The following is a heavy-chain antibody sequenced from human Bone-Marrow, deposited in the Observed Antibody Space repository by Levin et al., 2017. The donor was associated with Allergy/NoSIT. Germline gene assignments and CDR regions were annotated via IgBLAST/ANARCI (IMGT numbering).Heavy chain of an antibody. D-gene: IGHD1-7*01. CDR2: IIPILDLS. Sequence: ASVKVSCKASGGTFTSYAIAWVRQAPGQGLEWMGRIIPILDLSNYARDFQGRVTITADKSTSTAYMELSSLRSDDTAMYYCARDRTITGTAGSGFDYWGQGTLVTVSS. V-gene: IGHV1-69*04. CDR1: GGTFTSYA. CDR3: ARDRTITGTAGSGFDY. J-gene: IGHJ4*02.